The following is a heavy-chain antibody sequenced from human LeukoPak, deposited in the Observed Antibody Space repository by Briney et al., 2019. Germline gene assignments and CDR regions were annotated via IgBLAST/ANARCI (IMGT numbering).Heavy chain of an antibody. CDR3: ARDRGYGIYYYYYMDV. D-gene: IGHD5-18*01. Sequence: ASVKVSCKASGYTFTGYYMHWVRQAPGQGLEWMGRINPNSGGTNYAQKFQGRVTITRDTSISTAYVELSRLRSDDTAVYYCARDRGYGIYYYYYMDVWGKGTTVTVSS. V-gene: IGHV1-2*06. CDR2: INPNSGGT. J-gene: IGHJ6*03. CDR1: GYTFTGYY.